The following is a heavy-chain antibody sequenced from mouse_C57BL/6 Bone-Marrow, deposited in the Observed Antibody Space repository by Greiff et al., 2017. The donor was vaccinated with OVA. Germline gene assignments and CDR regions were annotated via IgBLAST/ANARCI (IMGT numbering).Heavy chain of an antibody. J-gene: IGHJ2*01. CDR2: ISSGGSYT. CDR1: GFTFSSYG. D-gene: IGHD1-1*01. CDR3: ARPLLLGYCDY. V-gene: IGHV5-6*01. Sequence: EVQGVESGGDLVKPGGSLKLSCAASGFTFSSYGMSWVRQTPDKRLEWVATISSGGSYTYSPDSVKGRFTISRDNAKNTLYLQMSSLKSEDTAMYYCARPLLLGYCDYWGQGTTRTVSS.